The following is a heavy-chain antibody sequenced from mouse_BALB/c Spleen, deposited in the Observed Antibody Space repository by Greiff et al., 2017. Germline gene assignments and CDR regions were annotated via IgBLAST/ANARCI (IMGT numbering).Heavy chain of an antibody. J-gene: IGHJ2*01. D-gene: IGHD1-1*02. V-gene: IGHV3-6*02. CDR1: GYSITSGYY. CDR2: ISYDGSN. CDR3: ATYYDYFDY. Sequence: VQLKESGPGLVKPSQSLSLTCSVTGYSITSGYYWNWIRQFPGNKLEWMGYISYDGSNNYNPSLKNRISITRDTSKNQFFLKLNSVTTEDTATYYCATYYDYFDYWGQGTTLTVSS.